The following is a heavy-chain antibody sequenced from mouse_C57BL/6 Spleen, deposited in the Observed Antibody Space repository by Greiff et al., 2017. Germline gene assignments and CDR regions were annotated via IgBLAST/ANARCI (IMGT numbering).Heavy chain of an antibody. D-gene: IGHD1-1*01. CDR1: GYSITSGYY. V-gene: IGHV3-6*01. CDR2: ISYDGSN. Sequence: EVKLQESGPGLVKPSQSLSLTCSVTGYSITSGYYWNWIRQFPGNKLEWMGYISYDGSNNYNPSLKNRISITRDTSKNQFFLKLNSVTTEDTATYYCARASYYGSSEDYFDYWGQGTTLTVSS. J-gene: IGHJ2*01. CDR3: ARASYYGSSEDYFDY.